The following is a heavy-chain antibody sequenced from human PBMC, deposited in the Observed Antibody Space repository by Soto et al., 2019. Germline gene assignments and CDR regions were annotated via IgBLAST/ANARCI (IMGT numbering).Heavy chain of an antibody. V-gene: IGHV3-23*01. J-gene: IGHJ3*02. Sequence: GGSLRLSCAASGFTFSSYGMHWVRQAPGKGLEWVSTISGSGGSTYYADSVMGRFTISRDNSKNTLYLQMNSLRAEDTAVYYCAKDRYCSGGSCYSEWAFDIWGQGTMVTVSS. CDR3: AKDRYCSGGSCYSEWAFDI. D-gene: IGHD2-15*01. CDR2: ISGSGGST. CDR1: GFTFSSYG.